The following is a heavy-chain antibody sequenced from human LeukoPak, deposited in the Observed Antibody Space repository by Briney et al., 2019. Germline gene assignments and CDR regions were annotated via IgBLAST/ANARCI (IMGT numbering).Heavy chain of an antibody. V-gene: IGHV3-53*01. CDR2: IYGADKT. D-gene: IGHD5-18*01. Sequence: PGGSLRLSCAASGFTVNSNYMNWVRQAPGKGLEWVSVIYGADKTQYAGSVKGRFTISRDNAKSSLYLQMNSLRAEDTAVYYCARAGYSMDTEYFQHWGQGTLVTVSS. J-gene: IGHJ1*01. CDR1: GFTVNSNY. CDR3: ARAGYSMDTEYFQH.